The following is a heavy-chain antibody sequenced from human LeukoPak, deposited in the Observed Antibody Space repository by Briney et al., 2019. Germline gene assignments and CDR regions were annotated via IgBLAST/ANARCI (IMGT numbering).Heavy chain of an antibody. CDR2: ISYDGSNK. J-gene: IGHJ4*02. D-gene: IGHD3-22*01. Sequence: GGSLRLSCAASGFTFSSYWMSWVGQAPGKGLEWVAVISYDGSNKYYADSVKGRFTISRDNSKNTLYLQMNSLRAEDTAVCYCAKDTMTRGLDYWGQGTLVTVSS. CDR3: AKDTMTRGLDY. V-gene: IGHV3-30*18. CDR1: GFTFSSYW.